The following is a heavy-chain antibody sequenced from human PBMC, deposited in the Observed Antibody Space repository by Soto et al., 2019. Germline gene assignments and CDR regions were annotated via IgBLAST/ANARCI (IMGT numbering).Heavy chain of an antibody. Sequence: GESLKISCQCSGYTFSNFWIAWVRQLPGKGLEWMGIIYPGDYETRYSPSLHGKVTISADRSIGTAYLQWSSLEASDSAFYFCARSPRSSPYFDYWGQGALVTVSS. CDR1: GYTFSNFW. J-gene: IGHJ4*02. CDR2: IYPGDYET. CDR3: ARSPRSSPYFDY. V-gene: IGHV5-51*01. D-gene: IGHD6-13*01.